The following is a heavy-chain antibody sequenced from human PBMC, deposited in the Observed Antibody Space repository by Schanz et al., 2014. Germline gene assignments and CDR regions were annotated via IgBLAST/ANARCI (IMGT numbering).Heavy chain of an antibody. CDR1: GFTFSYYG. CDR3: AKVREWWPYYFDY. J-gene: IGHJ4*02. Sequence: EVQLVESGGGLVQPGGSLRLSCAASGFTFSYYGMTWVRQAPGKGLVWVSRTSNDGSFTTFADSVKGRFTISRDNSDNPLFLQMNSLRAEDTAVYYCAKVREWWPYYFDYGGQGTLVTVSS. V-gene: IGHV3-23*04. CDR2: TSNDGSFT. D-gene: IGHD2-15*01.